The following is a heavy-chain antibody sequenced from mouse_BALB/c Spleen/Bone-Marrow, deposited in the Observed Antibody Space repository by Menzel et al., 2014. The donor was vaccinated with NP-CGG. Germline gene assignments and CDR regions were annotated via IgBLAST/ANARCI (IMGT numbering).Heavy chain of an antibody. CDR1: GFTFSDYY. Sequence: EVMLVESGGGLVQPGGSPKLSCATSGFTFSDYYMYWVRQTPEKRLEWVAYISNGGGSTYYPDTVKGRFTISRDNAKNTLYLQMSRLKSEDTAMYYCARPTIYYDYDGYAMDYWGQGTSVTVSS. D-gene: IGHD2-4*01. J-gene: IGHJ4*01. CDR2: ISNGGGST. CDR3: ARPTIYYDYDGYAMDY. V-gene: IGHV5-12*02.